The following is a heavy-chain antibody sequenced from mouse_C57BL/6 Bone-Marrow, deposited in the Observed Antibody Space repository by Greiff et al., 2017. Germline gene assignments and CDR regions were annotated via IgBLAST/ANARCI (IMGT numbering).Heavy chain of an antibody. J-gene: IGHJ2*01. D-gene: IGHD1-1*01. V-gene: IGHV1-81*01. CDR2: IYPRSGNT. CDR1: GYTFTGYG. Sequence: VQLQQSGAELARPGASVKLSCKASGYTFTGYGISWVKQRTGQGLEWIGEIYPRSGNTYYNEKFKGKATLTADKSSSTAYRELRSLTSEDSAVYFWARRGYYYGEDYWGQGTTLTVSS. CDR3: ARRGYYYGEDY.